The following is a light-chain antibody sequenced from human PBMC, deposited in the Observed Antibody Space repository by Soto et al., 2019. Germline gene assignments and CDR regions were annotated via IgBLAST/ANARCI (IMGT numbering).Light chain of an antibody. J-gene: IGKJ2*01. Sequence: DIQMTQSPSSLSASIGDRVIITCRASQSINYYLNWYQQQPGKAPKLLVSTAASLRSGVPSRFRGSASGTDFALTISSLQPEDFATYYCQQSFTTPYTFGQGTKLEI. CDR2: TAA. CDR3: QQSFTTPYT. V-gene: IGKV1-39*01. CDR1: QSINYY.